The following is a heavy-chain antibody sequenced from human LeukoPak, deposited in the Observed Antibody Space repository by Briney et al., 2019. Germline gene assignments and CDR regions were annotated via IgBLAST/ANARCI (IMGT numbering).Heavy chain of an antibody. V-gene: IGHV4-34*01. D-gene: IGHD3-10*01. J-gene: IGHJ4*02. CDR1: GGSFSGYY. Sequence: SETLSLTCAVYGGSFSGYYWSWIRQPPGKGLEWIGEIYHSGSTNYNPSLKSRVTISVDTSKNQFSLKLRSVTVADTAVYYCARGVTRSLWFGESVGGYLDYWGQGTLVTVSS. CDR3: ARGVTRSLWFGESVGGYLDY. CDR2: IYHSGST.